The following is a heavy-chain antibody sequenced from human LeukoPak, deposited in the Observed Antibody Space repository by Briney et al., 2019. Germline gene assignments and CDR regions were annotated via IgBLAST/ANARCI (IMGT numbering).Heavy chain of an antibody. J-gene: IGHJ4*02. CDR2: IYYSGST. D-gene: IGHD1-26*01. V-gene: IGHV4-61*10. CDR1: GGSISSGSYY. CDR3: ALGGSYYFDY. Sequence: SETLSLTCTVSGGSISSGSYYWSWIRQPAGKGLEWIGYIYYSGSTNYNPSLKSRVTISVDTSKNQFSLKLSSVTAADTAVYYCALGGSYYFDYWGQGTLVTVSS.